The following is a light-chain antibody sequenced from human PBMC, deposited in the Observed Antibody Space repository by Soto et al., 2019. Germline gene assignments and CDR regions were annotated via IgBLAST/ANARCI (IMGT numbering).Light chain of an antibody. CDR2: WAS. Sequence: DIVMTQSPDSLAVSLGESATINCKSSQSVLYRSNNKNYLAWYQHKPGQPPKLLIFWASTRESGVPDRFSGSGSGIDFHLTLSSLQAEDVAVYYCQQYYKTPWTFGQGTKVEIK. CDR3: QQYYKTPWT. J-gene: IGKJ1*01. V-gene: IGKV4-1*01. CDR1: QSVLYRSNNKNY.